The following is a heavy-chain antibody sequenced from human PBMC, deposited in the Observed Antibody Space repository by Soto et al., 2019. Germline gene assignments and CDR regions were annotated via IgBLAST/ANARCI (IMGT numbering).Heavy chain of an antibody. Sequence: PSETLSLTCAFYCGSFIGYYWSWIRQPPGKGLEWIGEINHSGSTNYNPSLKSRVTISVDTSKNQFSLKLSSVTAADTAVYYCARASPTIYYDFWSGYSGSYYFDYWGQGTLVTVSS. D-gene: IGHD3-3*01. CDR1: CGSFIGYY. J-gene: IGHJ4*02. CDR2: INHSGST. V-gene: IGHV4-34*01. CDR3: ARASPTIYYDFWSGYSGSYYFDY.